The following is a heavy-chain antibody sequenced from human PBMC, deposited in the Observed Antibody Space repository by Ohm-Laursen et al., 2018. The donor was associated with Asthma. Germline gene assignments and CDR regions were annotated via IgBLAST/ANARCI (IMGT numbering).Heavy chain of an antibody. Sequence: GSLRLSCSAPGFTFRRYAMTWVRQPPGKGLEWVAGISEGGDNTHFADSVKGRFTISRDNSKNTLYLQMNSLRDEDTALYYCAKALVGAPLYYHYYGMDVWGQGTTVTVSS. J-gene: IGHJ6*02. CDR1: GFTFRRYA. D-gene: IGHD1-26*01. CDR3: AKALVGAPLYYHYYGMDV. CDR2: ISEGGDNT. V-gene: IGHV3-23*01.